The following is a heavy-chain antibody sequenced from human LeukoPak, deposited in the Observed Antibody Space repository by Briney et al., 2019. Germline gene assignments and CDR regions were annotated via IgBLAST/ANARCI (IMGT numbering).Heavy chain of an antibody. Sequence: GGSLRLSCAASGFTFSSYSMNWVRQAPGKGLKWVSSISSSSSYIYYADSVKGRFTISRDNAKNSLYLQMNSLRAEDTAVYYCASSLRETAFDIWGQGTMVTVSS. J-gene: IGHJ3*02. V-gene: IGHV3-21*01. CDR3: ASSLRETAFDI. D-gene: IGHD1-26*01. CDR2: ISSSSSYI. CDR1: GFTFSSYS.